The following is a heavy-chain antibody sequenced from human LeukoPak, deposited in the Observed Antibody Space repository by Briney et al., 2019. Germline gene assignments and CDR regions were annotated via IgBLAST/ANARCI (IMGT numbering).Heavy chain of an antibody. CDR1: GFTFSNYG. J-gene: IGHJ4*02. V-gene: IGHV3-30*03. CDR3: ARDRSQLLSFDY. CDR2: ISYDGSNR. D-gene: IGHD2-2*01. Sequence: GGSLRLSCAASGFTFSNYGMHWVRRAPGKGLEWVAVISYDGSNRYYADSVKGRFTISRDNSKNTLYLQMNSLRAEDTAVYYCARDRSQLLSFDYWGQGTLVTVSS.